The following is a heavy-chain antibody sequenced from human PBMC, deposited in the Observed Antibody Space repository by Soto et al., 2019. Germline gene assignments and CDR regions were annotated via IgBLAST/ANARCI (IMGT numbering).Heavy chain of an antibody. Sequence: WGSLRLSCVASGFFFIKAWITFFRHSPFKWPEWVVSIKSNSDGGTVDYAAPGKGRFTISRDDSKNTLYLEMNSLKIEDTALYYCISDPYGDYVRWFDPWGQGTLVTVSS. V-gene: IGHV3-15*01. D-gene: IGHD4-17*01. CDR3: ISDPYGDYVRWFDP. CDR2: IKSNSDGGTV. J-gene: IGHJ5*02. CDR1: GFFFIKAW.